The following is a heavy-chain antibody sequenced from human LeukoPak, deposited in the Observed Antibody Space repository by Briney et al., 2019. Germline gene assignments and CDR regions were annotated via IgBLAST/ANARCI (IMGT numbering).Heavy chain of an antibody. CDR2: INSDGSST. CDR3: ARDSRRILPSD. J-gene: IGHJ4*02. CDR1: GFTFSNYW. D-gene: IGHD2-15*01. Sequence: GGSLRLSCAASGFTFSNYWMHWVRRAPGKGLVWVSLINSDGSSTYYADSVKGRFTISRDNSKNTLYLQMNSLRAEDTAVYYCARDSRRILPSDWGQGTLVTVSS. V-gene: IGHV3-74*01.